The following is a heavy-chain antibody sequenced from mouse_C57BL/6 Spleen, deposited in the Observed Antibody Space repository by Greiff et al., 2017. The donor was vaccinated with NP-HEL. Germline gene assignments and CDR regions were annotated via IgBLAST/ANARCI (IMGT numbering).Heavy chain of an antibody. J-gene: IGHJ3*01. CDR3: ARGDYGSLAY. CDR2: FTMYSDAT. CDR1: YFAFMASA. Sequence: LQQSGAELVRPGSSVKLSCKDSYFAFMASAMHWVKQRPGHGLEWIGSFTMYSDATETSENFKGKARLTAYTSSSTAYMELSSLTAKDSAVYYSARGDYGSLAYWGQGTLVTVSA. D-gene: IGHD1-1*01. V-gene: IGHV1-49*01.